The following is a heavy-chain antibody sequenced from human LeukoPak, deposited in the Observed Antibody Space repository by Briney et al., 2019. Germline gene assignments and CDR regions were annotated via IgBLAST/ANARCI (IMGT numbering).Heavy chain of an antibody. CDR1: GFTFSRYW. D-gene: IGHD6-13*01. V-gene: IGHV3-7*03. CDR2: IKHDGSQK. CDR3: ARLIAATGRLYFDY. J-gene: IGHJ4*02. Sequence: GGSLRLSCAASGFTFSRYWMSWVRQAPGRGLEWVANIKHDGSQKYYVDSVKGRITISRDNAKNSLYLQMNSLTAEDTAVYYCARLIAATGRLYFDYWGQGTLVTVSS.